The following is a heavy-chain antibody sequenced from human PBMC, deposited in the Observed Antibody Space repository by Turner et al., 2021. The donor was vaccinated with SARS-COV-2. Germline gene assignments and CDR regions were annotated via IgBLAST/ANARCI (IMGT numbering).Heavy chain of an antibody. CDR3: AKRRGYCDSTGCNYGMDV. CDR1: GGSFSGYW. J-gene: IGHJ6*02. V-gene: IGHV4-34*01. CDR2: INHRGST. Sequence: QVQLQQWGTGLLKPSETLSLTCAVYGGSFSGYWWTWIRQPPGKGLEWIGEINHRGSTNDTPSLKSRVPISVDTSKSQFSLKLSSVTAADTAGYYCAKRRGYCDSTGCNYGMDVLGQGTTVTGSS. D-gene: IGHD2-2*01.